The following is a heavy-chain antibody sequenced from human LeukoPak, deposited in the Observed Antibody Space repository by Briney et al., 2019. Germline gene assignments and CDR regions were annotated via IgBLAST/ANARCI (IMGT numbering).Heavy chain of an antibody. D-gene: IGHD2-2*01. CDR3: ARDYCSSTSCPFDY. V-gene: IGHV1-2*06. CDR1: GYTFTAYH. Sequence: ASVKVSCKASGYTFTAYHMHWVRQAPGQGLEWMGRINPNSGDTNYAQKFQGRVTMTRDTSISTAYMELSRLRSDDTAVYYCARDYCSSTSCPFDYWGQRTLVSVSS. J-gene: IGHJ4*02. CDR2: INPNSGDT.